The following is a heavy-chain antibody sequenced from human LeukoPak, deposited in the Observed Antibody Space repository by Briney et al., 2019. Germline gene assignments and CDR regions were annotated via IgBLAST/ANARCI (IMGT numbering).Heavy chain of an antibody. D-gene: IGHD1-26*01. V-gene: IGHV3-30*18. Sequence: GRSLRLSCAASGFTFSSYGMHWVRQAPGKGLEWVAVISYDGSNKYYAASVKGRFTISRDNSKNTLYLQMNSLRAEDTAVYYCAKDGMEWELLQGMDVWGQGTTVTVSS. CDR1: GFTFSSYG. J-gene: IGHJ6*02. CDR2: ISYDGSNK. CDR3: AKDGMEWELLQGMDV.